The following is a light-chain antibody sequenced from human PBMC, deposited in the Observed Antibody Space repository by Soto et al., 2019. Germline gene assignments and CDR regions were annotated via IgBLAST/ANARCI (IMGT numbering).Light chain of an antibody. CDR2: DAS. Sequence: PSSLSASVGDRVTITCRASQSVSGNLAWYQKKPGLPPRLLTYDASARATGIPARFRGSGSGTEFTLTISMLHAEDVVIYCWQHYSNSLLTFGEGTKVDIK. V-gene: IGKV3-15*01. CDR1: QSVSGN. J-gene: IGKJ4*01. CDR3: QHYSNSLLT.